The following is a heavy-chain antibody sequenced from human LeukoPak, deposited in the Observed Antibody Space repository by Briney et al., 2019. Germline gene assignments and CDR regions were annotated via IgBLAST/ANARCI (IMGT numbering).Heavy chain of an antibody. CDR3: ARVATFYDSMRNYFDY. D-gene: IGHD3-22*01. CDR2: IYYSGST. J-gene: IGHJ4*02. V-gene: IGHV4-61*01. Sequence: SETLSLTCTVSGGSVSSGSYYWSWIRQPPGKGLEWIGYIYYSGSTNYNPSLKSRVTISVDTSKNQFSLKLSSVTAADTAVYYCARVATFYDSMRNYFDYWGQGTLVTVSS. CDR1: GGSVSSGSYY.